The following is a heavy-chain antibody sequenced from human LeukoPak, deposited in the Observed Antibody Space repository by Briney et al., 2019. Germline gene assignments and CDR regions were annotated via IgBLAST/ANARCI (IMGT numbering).Heavy chain of an antibody. J-gene: IGHJ4*02. CDR2: ISISGTKT. V-gene: IGHV3-23*01. D-gene: IGHD4-17*01. Sequence: GGSLRLSCAASEFDFSTHAMTWVRQAPGKGLEWVSAISISGTKTYYADPVKGRFTISRDNSKNTLYLQMYSLRAEDTAVYYCANEIRPNDYWGQGTLVTVSS. CDR1: EFDFSTHA. CDR3: ANEIRPNDY.